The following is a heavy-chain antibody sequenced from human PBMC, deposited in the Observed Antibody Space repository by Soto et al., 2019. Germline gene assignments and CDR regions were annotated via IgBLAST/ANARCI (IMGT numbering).Heavy chain of an antibody. CDR1: GYTFTNYD. D-gene: IGHD3-10*01. J-gene: IGHJ6*02. CDR3: ARGYYYGSGRPTPGGMDV. CDR2: ISTYTGDT. Sequence: VASVKVSCKASGYTFTNYDINWVRQAPGQGLEWMGWISTYTGDTNYAQKLQGRVTMTTDTSTSTAYMELRSLRSDDTAVYYCARGYYYGSGRPTPGGMDVWGQGTTVTVSS. V-gene: IGHV1-18*01.